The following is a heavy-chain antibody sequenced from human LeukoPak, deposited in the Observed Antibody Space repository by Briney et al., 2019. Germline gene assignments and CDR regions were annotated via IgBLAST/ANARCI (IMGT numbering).Heavy chain of an antibody. CDR2: INTDGTVT. Sequence: GGSLRLSCAASGFTFSKYWMLWVRQAPGKGLESVSRINTDGTVTSYTDSVKGRFTVSRDNADNTMFLQMNSVRDEDTAVYYCATKQWLAPPPDSWGQGTPVTVSS. CDR3: ATKQWLAPPPDS. D-gene: IGHD6-19*01. CDR1: GFTFSKYW. V-gene: IGHV3-74*01. J-gene: IGHJ4*02.